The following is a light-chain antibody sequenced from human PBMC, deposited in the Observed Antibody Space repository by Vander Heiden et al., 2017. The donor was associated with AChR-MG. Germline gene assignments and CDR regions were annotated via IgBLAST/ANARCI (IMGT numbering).Light chain of an antibody. CDR1: QGLSSQ. CDR3: QQLNSYPLT. CDR2: GAS. V-gene: IGKV1-9*01. J-gene: IGKJ4*01. Sequence: IQLTQSPSSLSASVGDRVTITCRASQGLSSQLAWYQQNPGKVPKLLISGASTFQNGVPSRFSGSGSGTDFTLTISSLHPEDFATYYCQQLNSYPLTFGGGTKVEIK.